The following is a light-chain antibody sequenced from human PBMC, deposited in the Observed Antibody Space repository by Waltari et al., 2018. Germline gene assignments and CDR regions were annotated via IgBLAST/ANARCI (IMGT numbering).Light chain of an antibody. Sequence: SYDLTQPPSVSVSPGQTASITCFGEELGHKYVSWFQQRPGQSPVLVIHRDEKRPSGIPERFSGSNSGNTATLTISGTQAMDEADYYCQAWDSSSTAWIFGTGTKVLVL. V-gene: IGLV3-1*01. CDR2: RDE. J-gene: IGLJ1*01. CDR1: ELGHKY. CDR3: QAWDSSSTAWI.